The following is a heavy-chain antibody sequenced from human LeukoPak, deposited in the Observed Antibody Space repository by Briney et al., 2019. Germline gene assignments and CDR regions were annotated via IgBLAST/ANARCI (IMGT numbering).Heavy chain of an antibody. CDR3: ARGSGITMVRGVIIDDY. V-gene: IGHV1-2*02. J-gene: IGHJ4*02. CDR1: GYTFTGYY. Sequence: ASVKVSCKASGYTFTGYYVHWVRQAPGQGLEWMGWINPNSGGTNYAQKFQGRVTMTRDTSISTAYMELSRLRSDDTAVYYCARGSGITMVRGVIIDDYWGQGTLVTVSS. D-gene: IGHD3-10*01. CDR2: INPNSGGT.